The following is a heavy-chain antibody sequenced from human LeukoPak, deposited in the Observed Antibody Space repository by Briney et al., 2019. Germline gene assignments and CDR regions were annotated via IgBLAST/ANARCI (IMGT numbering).Heavy chain of an antibody. CDR3: ARDLFTFVRSTAAGY. CDR1: GYTFTSYG. D-gene: IGHD3-16*01. V-gene: IGHV1-46*01. CDR2: INPNGGST. Sequence: GASVKVSCKASGYTFTSYGINWVRQAPGQGLEWMGIINPNGGSTSYAQKFQGRVTMTRDTSTSTVYMELSSLRSEDTAVYYCARDLFTFVRSTAAGYWGQGSLVTVSS. J-gene: IGHJ4*02.